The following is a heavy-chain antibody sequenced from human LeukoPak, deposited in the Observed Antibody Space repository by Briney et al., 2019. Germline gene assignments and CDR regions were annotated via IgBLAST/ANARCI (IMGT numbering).Heavy chain of an antibody. CDR2: INHSGST. Sequence: LETLSLTCAVYGGSFSGYYWSWIRQSPGKGLGWIGEINHSGSTNYNPSLKSRLTISVDTSKNQFSLKLRSVTAADTAVYFCARTSVAGTKNFDYWGQGTLVTVSS. CDR3: ARTSVAGTKNFDY. CDR1: GGSFSGYY. D-gene: IGHD6-19*01. J-gene: IGHJ4*02. V-gene: IGHV4-34*01.